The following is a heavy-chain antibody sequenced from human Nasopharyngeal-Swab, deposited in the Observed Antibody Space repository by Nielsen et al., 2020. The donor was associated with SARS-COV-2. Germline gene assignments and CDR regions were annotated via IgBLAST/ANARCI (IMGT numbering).Heavy chain of an antibody. J-gene: IGHJ4*02. CDR2: IKQDGSEK. D-gene: IGHD3-10*01. CDR1: GCTFRDHW. V-gene: IGHV3-7*01. CDR3: ARVGGRTSPMGS. Sequence: GGSLRLSCVASGCTFRDHWMSWLRQAPAKGLEWVASIKQDGSEKNYVDSVKGRFTISRDNAKNSLFLQMDSLRTEDTAFYYCARVGGRTSPMGSWGQGTLVTVSS.